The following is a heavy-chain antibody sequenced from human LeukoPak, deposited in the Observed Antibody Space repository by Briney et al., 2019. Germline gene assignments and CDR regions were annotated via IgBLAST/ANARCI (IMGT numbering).Heavy chain of an antibody. V-gene: IGHV1-69*05. Sequence: ASVKVSCKASGGTFSSYAISWVRQAPGQGLEWMGGIIPIFGTANYAQKFQGRVTITTDESTSTAYMELSSLRSEDTAVYYCARYYSNNSYYYYYMDVWGKGTTVTVSS. J-gene: IGHJ6*03. CDR2: IIPIFGTA. CDR1: GGTFSSYA. D-gene: IGHD4-11*01. CDR3: ARYYSNNSYYYYYMDV.